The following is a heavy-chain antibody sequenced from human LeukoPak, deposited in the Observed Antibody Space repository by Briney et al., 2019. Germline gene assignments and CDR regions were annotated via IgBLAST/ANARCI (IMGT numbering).Heavy chain of an antibody. D-gene: IGHD2-15*01. Sequence: SETLSLTCAVSGGSISSSNWWSWVRQPPGKGLEWIGEIYHSGSTNYNPSLKSRVTISVDKSKNQFSLKLSSVTAADTAVYYCARDREPLGYCSGGSCYSRYGMDVWGQGTTVAVSS. CDR3: ARDREPLGYCSGGSCYSRYGMDV. J-gene: IGHJ6*02. CDR1: GGSISSSNW. CDR2: IYHSGST. V-gene: IGHV4-4*02.